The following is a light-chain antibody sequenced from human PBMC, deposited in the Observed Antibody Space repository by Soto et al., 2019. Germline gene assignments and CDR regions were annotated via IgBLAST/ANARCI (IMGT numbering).Light chain of an antibody. V-gene: IGKV1-6*01. CDR2: ESS. J-gene: IGKJ1*01. Sequence: AIQMTQSPSSLSASVGDRVTITCRASQGIGNDLAWYQQNPGKAPKLLIYESSSLHIGVPSWFSGSGSGTDFTVTISSLQPEDLATYYLLCYYHGWTFGQGTKVEIK. CDR1: QGIGND. CDR3: LCYYHGWT.